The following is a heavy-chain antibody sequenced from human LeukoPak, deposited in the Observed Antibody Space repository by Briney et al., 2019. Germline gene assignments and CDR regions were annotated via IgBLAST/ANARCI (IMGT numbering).Heavy chain of an antibody. D-gene: IGHD2-15*01. V-gene: IGHV4-34*01. CDR1: GGSFSDYY. Sequence: SETLSLTCAVYGGSFSDYYWSWIRQPLGKGLEWIGEINHSGSTNYNPSLKSRVTISVDTSKNQFSLKLNSVTAADTAVYYCARVEVQILSHYMDVWDKGTTVTVSS. CDR3: ARVEVQILSHYMDV. CDR2: INHSGST. J-gene: IGHJ6*03.